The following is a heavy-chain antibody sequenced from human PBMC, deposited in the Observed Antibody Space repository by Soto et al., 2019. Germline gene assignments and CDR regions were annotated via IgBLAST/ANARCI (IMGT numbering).Heavy chain of an antibody. J-gene: IGHJ5*02. CDR2: INPSGGAT. V-gene: IGHV1-46*01. CDR3: ATQPVELSLGGFDP. D-gene: IGHD3-16*01. Sequence: QVRLVQSGPEVQKPGASVKFSCKASGYTFANYYVHWVRQAPGQGLELMGKINPSGGATTYAQKSQGRVTITWDASATSVYVEMRSLSEDDTAGYYCATQPVELSLGGFDPWGQGTRVTVSS. CDR1: GYTFANYY.